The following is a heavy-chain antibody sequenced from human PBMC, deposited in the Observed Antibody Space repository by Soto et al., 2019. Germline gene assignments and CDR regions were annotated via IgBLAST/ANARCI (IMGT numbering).Heavy chain of an antibody. CDR2: ISAYNGNT. Sequence: ASVKVSCKASGYTFTSYGISWVRQAPGQGLEWMGWISAYNGNTNYAQKLQGRVTMTTDTSTSTAYMELRSLRSDDTAVYYCARDRSIEARGYYYGMDVWGQGTRVTVSS. V-gene: IGHV1-18*01. D-gene: IGHD6-6*01. CDR3: ARDRSIEARGYYYGMDV. CDR1: GYTFTSYG. J-gene: IGHJ6*02.